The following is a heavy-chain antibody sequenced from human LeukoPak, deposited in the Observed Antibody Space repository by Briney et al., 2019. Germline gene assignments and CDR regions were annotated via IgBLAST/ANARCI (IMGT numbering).Heavy chain of an antibody. J-gene: IGHJ1*01. D-gene: IGHD3-22*01. CDR1: GFTFGSYG. V-gene: IGHV3-23*01. Sequence: GGSLRLSCAASGFTFGSYGMSSVRQAPGKGLEWVSFITPNADRTSYADSVEGRFTISRDNPRNTLYMQMNSLRDEDTAIYYCAIMHGYYDGSGYWVQWGQGTLVTVSS. CDR2: ITPNADRT. CDR3: AIMHGYYDGSGYWVQ.